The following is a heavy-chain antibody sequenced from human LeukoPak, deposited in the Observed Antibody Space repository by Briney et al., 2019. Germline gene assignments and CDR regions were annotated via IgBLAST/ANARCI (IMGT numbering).Heavy chain of an antibody. Sequence: GGSLRLSCAASGFTFSSYGMHWVRQAPGKGLEWVSHISSSSSGTIYYVDSVKGRFTISRDNAKNSLFLQMNSLRDEDTAVYYCARDPPPFWTGYSFQYYGMDVWGQGTTVTVSS. CDR2: ISSSSSGTI. CDR1: GFTFSSYG. D-gene: IGHD3/OR15-3a*01. J-gene: IGHJ6*02. CDR3: ARDPPPFWTGYSFQYYGMDV. V-gene: IGHV3-48*02.